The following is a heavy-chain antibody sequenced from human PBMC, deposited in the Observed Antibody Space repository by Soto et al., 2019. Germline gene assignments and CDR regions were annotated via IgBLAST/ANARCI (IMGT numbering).Heavy chain of an antibody. CDR3: ATHTSGSRNGPHT. CDR1: GGSIKNTGAN. CDR2: VYYTGPT. J-gene: IGHJ5*02. Sequence: QLQLQESGPGLVKPSETLSLTCTVSGGSIKNTGANWGWVRQPPGKGLEWIGSVYYTGPTYYNPSLQGRVTISIDTSKNQYSLSVNSVAAADTAVYYCATHTSGSRNGPHTWGQGTLVTVSS. D-gene: IGHD1-26*01. V-gene: IGHV4-39*01.